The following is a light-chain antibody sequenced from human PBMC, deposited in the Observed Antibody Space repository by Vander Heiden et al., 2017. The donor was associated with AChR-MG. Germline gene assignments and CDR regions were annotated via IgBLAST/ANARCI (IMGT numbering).Light chain of an antibody. J-gene: IGLJ1*01. CDR2: DVR. CDR1: SSDIGRYNY. Sequence: QSALTQPASVSGSPGQSITISCTGNSSDIGRYNYVSWYQQHPGKVPKLLIYDVRNRPSGVSTRFSGSKSGNTASLTISGLQAEDEADYYCTSFTTINTYVFGTGTEVTVL. CDR3: TSFTTINTYV. V-gene: IGLV2-14*03.